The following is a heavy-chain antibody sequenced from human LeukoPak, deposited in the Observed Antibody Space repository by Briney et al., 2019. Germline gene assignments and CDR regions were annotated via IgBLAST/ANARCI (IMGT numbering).Heavy chain of an antibody. V-gene: IGHV1-69*13. CDR3: ARVDCSSTSCYTSFEFYYYYGMDV. D-gene: IGHD2-2*02. J-gene: IGHJ6*02. Sequence: ASVKVSCKASGGSFSSYAISWVRQAPGQGLEWMGGIIPIFGTANYAQKFQGRVTSTADESTSTAYMELSSLRSEDTAVYYCARVDCSSTSCYTSFEFYYYYGMDVWGQGTTVTVSS. CDR2: IIPIFGTA. CDR1: GGSFSSYA.